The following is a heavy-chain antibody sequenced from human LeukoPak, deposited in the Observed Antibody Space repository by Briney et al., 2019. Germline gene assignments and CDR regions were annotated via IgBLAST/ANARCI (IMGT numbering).Heavy chain of an antibody. Sequence: GASVKVSCKASGGTFSSYAISWVRHAPGQGLEWMGRIIPIFGTANYAQKFQGRVTITTDESTSTAYMELSSLRSEDTAVYYCARVVYCGGDCLMGYMDVWGKGTTVTVSS. J-gene: IGHJ6*03. V-gene: IGHV1-69*05. CDR3: ARVVYCGGDCLMGYMDV. D-gene: IGHD2-21*02. CDR2: IIPIFGTA. CDR1: GGTFSSYA.